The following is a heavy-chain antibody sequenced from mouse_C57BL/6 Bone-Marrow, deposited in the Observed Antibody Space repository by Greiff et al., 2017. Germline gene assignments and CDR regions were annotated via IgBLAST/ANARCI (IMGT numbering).Heavy chain of an antibody. V-gene: IGHV2-9-1*01. D-gene: IGHD2-1*01. J-gene: IGHJ3*01. CDR2: IWNCGGT. Sequence: VQLQEPGPGLVAPSQSLSITCTVSGFSLTSYAISWVRQPPGKGLEWLGVIWNCGGTNYNSSLKSSLSSSKDNSKSEVVLKRHSRQTDDTAGYYCARCNPAWFAYWGQGTLVTVSA. CDR1: GFSLTSYA. CDR3: ARCNPAWFAY.